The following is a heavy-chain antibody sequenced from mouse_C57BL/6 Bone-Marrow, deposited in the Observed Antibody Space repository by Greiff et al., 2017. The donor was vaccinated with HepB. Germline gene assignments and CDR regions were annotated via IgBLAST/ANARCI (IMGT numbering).Heavy chain of an antibody. CDR1: EYEFPSHD. Sequence: EVKVEESGGGLVQPGESLKLSCESNEYEFPSHDMSWVRKTPEKRLELVAAINSDGGSTYYPDTMERRFIISRDNTKKTLYLQMSSLRSEDTALYYCARHGVAGGLFAYWGQGTLVTVSA. J-gene: IGHJ3*01. CDR3: ARHGVAGGLFAY. V-gene: IGHV5-2*03. CDR2: INSDGGST. D-gene: IGHD1-1*01.